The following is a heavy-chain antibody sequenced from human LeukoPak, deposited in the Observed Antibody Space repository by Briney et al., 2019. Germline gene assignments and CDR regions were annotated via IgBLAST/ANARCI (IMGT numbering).Heavy chain of an antibody. CDR2: ISGSGGST. CDR3: AKDGTRRAWELLLGNYFDY. V-gene: IGHV3-23*01. Sequence: GSLRLSCAASGFTFSSYAMSWVRQAPGKGLEWVSAISGSGGSTYYADSVKGRFTISRDNSKNTLYLQMNSLRAEDTAVYYCAKDGTRRAWELLLGNYFDYWGQGTLVTVSS. J-gene: IGHJ4*02. D-gene: IGHD1-26*01. CDR1: GFTFSSYA.